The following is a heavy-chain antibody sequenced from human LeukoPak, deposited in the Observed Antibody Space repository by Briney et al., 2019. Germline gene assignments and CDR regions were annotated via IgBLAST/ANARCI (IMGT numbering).Heavy chain of an antibody. CDR1: GGSISSGSYY. D-gene: IGHD1-1*01. Sequence: SSETLSLTCTVSGGSISSGSYYWSWIRQPAGKGLEWIGRIYTSGSTNYNPSLKSRVTMSADTSKNEISLNLTSVTAADTAVYYCARDWDQLPYSWFDPWGQGTLVTVSS. CDR2: IYTSGST. V-gene: IGHV4-61*02. CDR3: ARDWDQLPYSWFDP. J-gene: IGHJ5*02.